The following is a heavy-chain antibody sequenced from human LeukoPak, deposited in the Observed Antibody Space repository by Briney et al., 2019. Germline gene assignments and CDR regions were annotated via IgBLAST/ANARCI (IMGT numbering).Heavy chain of an antibody. D-gene: IGHD5-18*01. Sequence: PSESLSLTCTVSGGSISSSSYYWGWIRQPPGKGLEWIGNIYYSGTTSYNPSLKSRLTISVDTSKNQFSLKLSSVTAADTAVYYCARFLSDTGGSYFDYWGQGSLVTVSS. CDR3: ARFLSDTGGSYFDY. CDR2: IYYSGTT. J-gene: IGHJ4*02. CDR1: GGSISSSSYY. V-gene: IGHV4-39*01.